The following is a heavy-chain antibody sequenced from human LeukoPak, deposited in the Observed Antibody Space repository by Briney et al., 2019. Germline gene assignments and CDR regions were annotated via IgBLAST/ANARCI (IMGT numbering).Heavy chain of an antibody. CDR3: ARDLMVYAINYYYSMDV. CDR1: GYTFTRYA. D-gene: IGHD2-8*01. V-gene: IGHV7-4-1*02. CDR2: INTNTGNP. J-gene: IGHJ6*02. Sequence: ASVKVSCKASGYTFTRYAMNWVRQAPGQGLEWMGWINTNTGNPTYAQGFTGRFVFSLDTSVSTAYLQISSLKAEDTAVYYCARDLMVYAINYYYSMDVWGQGTTVTVSS.